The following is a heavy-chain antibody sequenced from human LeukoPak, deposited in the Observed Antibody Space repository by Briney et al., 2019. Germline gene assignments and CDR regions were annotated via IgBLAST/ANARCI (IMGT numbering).Heavy chain of an antibody. CDR2: INTYTGHK. D-gene: IGHD3-3*01. Sequence: ASVKVSCKPSGYTFNSYVISWVRQAPGQGPEWLGWINTYTGHKSYAEKFEDRVTMTTGTNTSTAYMELMSLRSDDRAMYYCARTRAGDFWCGYYGIDYWGQGTMVTVSS. J-gene: IGHJ4*02. CDR1: GYTFNSYV. CDR3: ARTRAGDFWCGYYGIDY. V-gene: IGHV1-18*01.